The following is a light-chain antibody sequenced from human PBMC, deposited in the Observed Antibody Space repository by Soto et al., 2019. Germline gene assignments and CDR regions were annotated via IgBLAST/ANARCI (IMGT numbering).Light chain of an antibody. CDR3: QQYRDNWT. CDR1: QSISTW. J-gene: IGKJ1*01. Sequence: DVQMTPPTSTLSASVGDRVTITCRASQSISTWLAWHQQKPGTAPKLLIYEASTLQSGVPTRFSASGSGTELSLTTSSLQAYDSATYYCQQYRDNWTFGQGTKVEIK. CDR2: EAS. V-gene: IGKV1-5*03.